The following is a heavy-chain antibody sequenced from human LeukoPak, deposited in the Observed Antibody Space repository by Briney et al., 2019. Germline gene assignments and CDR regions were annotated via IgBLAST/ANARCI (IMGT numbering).Heavy chain of an antibody. CDR2: ITGSGTGT. CDR3: ARARSAGLRLYYFNS. D-gene: IGHD4-17*01. J-gene: IGHJ4*02. Sequence: QSGGSLRLSCAASGFTFSNYAMNWVRQAPGKGLEGVSIITGSGTGTYFAGSVKGRFTISRDNSKDMLYLQMNYLRAEDTAVYYCARARSAGLRLYYFNSWGQGTLVTVSS. V-gene: IGHV3-23*01. CDR1: GFTFSNYA.